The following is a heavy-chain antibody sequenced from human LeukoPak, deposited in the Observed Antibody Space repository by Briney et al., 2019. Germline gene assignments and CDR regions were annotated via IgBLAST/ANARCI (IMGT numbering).Heavy chain of an antibody. J-gene: IGHJ4*02. Sequence: ASVKVSCKVSGYTLTELSMHWVRQAPGKGLEWMGGFDPEDGETIYAQKFQGRVTMTEDTSTDTAYMELSSLRSEDTAVYYCAIAAAGTDAVPRQEYYFDYWGQGTLVTVSS. CDR2: FDPEDGET. CDR3: AIAAAGTDAVPRQEYYFDY. CDR1: GYTLTELS. V-gene: IGHV1-24*01. D-gene: IGHD6-13*01.